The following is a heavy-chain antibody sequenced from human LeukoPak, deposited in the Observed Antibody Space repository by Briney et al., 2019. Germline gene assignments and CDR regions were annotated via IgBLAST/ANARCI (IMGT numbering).Heavy chain of an antibody. CDR2: IYTSGIT. V-gene: IGHV4-61*02. Sequence: PSETLSLTCTVSGGSISSGSYYWSWIRQPAGKGLEWIGRIYTSGITNYNPSLKSRVTISVDTSKNQFSLKLSSVTAADTAVYYCARSWPVVTAMDYWGQGTLVTVSS. D-gene: IGHD2-21*02. CDR3: ARSWPVVTAMDY. CDR1: GGSISSGSYY. J-gene: IGHJ4*02.